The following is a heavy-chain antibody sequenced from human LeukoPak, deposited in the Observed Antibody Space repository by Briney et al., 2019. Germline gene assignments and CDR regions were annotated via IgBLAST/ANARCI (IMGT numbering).Heavy chain of an antibody. V-gene: IGHV3-7*01. D-gene: IGHD4-23*01. CDR2: IKQDESVT. J-gene: IGHJ4*02. CDR1: GFTFSSYW. CDR3: ARGGGNLDS. Sequence: GGPLRLSCAASGFTFSSYWMHWVRQAPGKGLEWVANIKQDESVTSYVDSVKGRFTISRDNAKNSLYLQMNSLRADDTAVYYCARGGGNLDSWGQGTLVTVSS.